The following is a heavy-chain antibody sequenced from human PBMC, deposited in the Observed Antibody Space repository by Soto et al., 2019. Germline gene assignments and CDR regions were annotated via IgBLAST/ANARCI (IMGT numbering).Heavy chain of an antibody. CDR1: GDTITSYD. V-gene: IGHV1-8*01. CDR2: INPNSGNI. Sequence: TPVKVCCKSSGDTITSYDINWVRQATGHGLEWMGWINPNSGNIGYAQKFQGRVTMTRDTAIRTAYMEVSRLRSDDTAVYYCARGGASGSYYLLDYWGQGNLVT. CDR3: ARGGASGSYYLLDY. J-gene: IGHJ4*02. D-gene: IGHD3-10*01.